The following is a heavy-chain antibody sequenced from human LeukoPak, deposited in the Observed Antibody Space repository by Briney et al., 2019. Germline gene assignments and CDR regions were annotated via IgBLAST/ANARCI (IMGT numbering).Heavy chain of an antibody. V-gene: IGHV4-61*05. J-gene: IGHJ4*02. Sequence: SETLSLTCTVSGGSISSSSYYWGWIRQPPGKGLEWIGYIYYSGSTNYNPSLKSRVTISVDTSKNQFSLKLSSVTAADTAMYYCARVSGYDWESFYDYWGQGSLVTVSS. D-gene: IGHD5-12*01. CDR1: GGSISSSSYY. CDR3: ARVSGYDWESFYDY. CDR2: IYYSGST.